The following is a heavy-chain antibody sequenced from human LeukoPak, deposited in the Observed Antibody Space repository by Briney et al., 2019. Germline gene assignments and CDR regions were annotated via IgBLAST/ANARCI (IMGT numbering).Heavy chain of an antibody. CDR3: ARVRAAAGNDY. CDR2: ISSDGSST. CDR1: GFTFDDYT. Sequence: GGSLRLSCAASGFTFDDYTMHWVRQAPGKGLVWVSRISSDGSSTSYADSVKGRFTISRDNAKNTLYLQMNSLRAEDTAVYYCARVRAAAGNDYWGQGTLVTVSS. J-gene: IGHJ4*02. D-gene: IGHD6-13*01. V-gene: IGHV3-74*01.